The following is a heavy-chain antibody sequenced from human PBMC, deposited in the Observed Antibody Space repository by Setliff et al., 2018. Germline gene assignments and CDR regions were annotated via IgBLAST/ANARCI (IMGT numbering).Heavy chain of an antibody. Sequence: PSETLSLTCAVSGYSISSGYYWGWIRQPPGKGLEWIGSIYHSGSTYYNPSLKSRVTMSVDTSKNQFSLKLSSVTAADTAFYYCARTNYYDSSTYFNWFDPWGQGTLVPVSS. CDR2: IYHSGST. V-gene: IGHV4-38-2*01. D-gene: IGHD3-22*01. CDR1: GYSISSGYY. CDR3: ARTNYYDSSTYFNWFDP. J-gene: IGHJ5*02.